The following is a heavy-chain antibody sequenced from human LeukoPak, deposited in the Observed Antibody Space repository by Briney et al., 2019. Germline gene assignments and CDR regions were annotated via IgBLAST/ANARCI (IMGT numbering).Heavy chain of an antibody. J-gene: IGHJ4*02. CDR3: ARRRYFDSTGYNPTYYFDN. CDR1: GDSFIGSY. CDR2: IYYPVDT. V-gene: IGHV4-59*01. D-gene: IGHD3-22*01. Sequence: PSETLSLTCTVSGDSFIGSYWSWIGQAPGAGLEGIGYIYYPVDTNYNPSRQSRVTISADVSKKQFSLRLTSVTAADTAVYYCARRRYFDSTGYNPTYYFDNWGQGLLVTVSS.